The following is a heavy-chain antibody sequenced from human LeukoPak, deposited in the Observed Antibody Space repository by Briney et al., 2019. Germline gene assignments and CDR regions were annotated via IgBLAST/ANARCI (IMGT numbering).Heavy chain of an antibody. CDR1: GFSFSSYW. CDR3: ARARNDFWSGYFAY. J-gene: IGHJ4*02. Sequence: GGSLRLSCAASGFSFSSYWISWVRQAPGKGLEWVANIKEDGSEKYYVDSVKGRFTISRDNAKNSLYLQMNSLRAEDTAVYYCARARNDFWSGYFAYWGQGTLVTVSS. V-gene: IGHV3-7*01. D-gene: IGHD3-3*01. CDR2: IKEDGSEK.